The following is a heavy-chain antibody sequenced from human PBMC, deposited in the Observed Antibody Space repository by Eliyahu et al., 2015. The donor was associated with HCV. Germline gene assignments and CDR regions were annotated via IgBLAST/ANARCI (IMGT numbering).Heavy chain of an antibody. J-gene: IGHJ5*02. CDR3: ASGGGGIAXAGTGGWFDP. D-gene: IGHD6-19*01. Sequence: QVQLQESGPGLVKPSETLSLTCXVSGGSIXSXYWSWIRQPPGKGLPWIGYIXYSGSTHYNPSLKXRVTVSVDTSRNQFSLKLSSVTAADTAVYYCASGGGGIAXAGTGGWFDPWGQGTLVTVSS. V-gene: IGHV4-59*01. CDR2: IXYSGST. CDR1: GGSIXSXY.